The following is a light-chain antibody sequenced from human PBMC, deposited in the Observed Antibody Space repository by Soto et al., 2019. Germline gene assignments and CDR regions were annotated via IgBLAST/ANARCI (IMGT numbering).Light chain of an antibody. CDR2: GNS. CDR3: QSYDSSLSGRGVV. CDR1: SSNIGAGYD. Sequence: QSVLTQPPSVSGAPGQRVTISCTGSSSNIGAGYDVHWYQQLPGPAPKLLIYGNSNRPSGVPDRFSGSKSGTSASLAITGLQAEDEADYYCQSYDSSLSGRGVVFGGGTKLTVL. V-gene: IGLV1-40*01. J-gene: IGLJ2*01.